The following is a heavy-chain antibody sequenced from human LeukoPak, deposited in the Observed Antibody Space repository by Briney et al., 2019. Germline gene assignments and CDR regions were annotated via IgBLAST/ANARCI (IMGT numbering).Heavy chain of an antibody. V-gene: IGHV1-8*01. CDR3: ARNPDYYDSNDAFDI. CDR2: MNPNSGNT. Sequence: ASVKVSCKASGYTFTSYDINWVRQATGQGLERMGWMNPNSGNTGYAQKFQGRVTMTKNTSISTAYMELSSLRSEDTAVYYCARNPDYYDSNDAFDIWGQGTMVTVSS. CDR1: GYTFTSYD. D-gene: IGHD3-22*01. J-gene: IGHJ3*02.